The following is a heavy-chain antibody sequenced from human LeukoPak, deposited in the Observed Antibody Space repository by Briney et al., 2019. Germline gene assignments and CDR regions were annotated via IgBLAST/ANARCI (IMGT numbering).Heavy chain of an antibody. CDR3: ARDSRPYYYDSSCYYGAFDI. Sequence: SLKVSCKASGGTFSSYAISWVLQAPGHGLEWMGGIIPIFGTANYAQKFQGRVTITTDESTSTAYMELSSLRSEDTAVYYCARDSRPYYYDSSCYYGAFDIWGQGTMVTVSS. V-gene: IGHV1-69*05. J-gene: IGHJ3*02. D-gene: IGHD3-22*01. CDR2: IIPIFGTA. CDR1: GGTFSSYA.